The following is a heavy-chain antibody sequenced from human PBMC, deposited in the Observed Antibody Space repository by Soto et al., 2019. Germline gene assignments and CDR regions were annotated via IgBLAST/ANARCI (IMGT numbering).Heavy chain of an antibody. CDR3: ARQLAVAGTPYYYYGMDA. CDR2: INPNSGGT. CDR1: GYTFTGYY. V-gene: IGHV1-2*02. J-gene: IGHJ6*02. Sequence: ASVKVSCKASGYTFTGYYMHWVRQAPGQGLEWMGWINPNSGGTNYAQKFQGRVTMTRDTSISTAYMELSRLRSDDTAVYYCARQLAVAGTPYYYYGMDAWGQGTLVTVSS. D-gene: IGHD6-19*01.